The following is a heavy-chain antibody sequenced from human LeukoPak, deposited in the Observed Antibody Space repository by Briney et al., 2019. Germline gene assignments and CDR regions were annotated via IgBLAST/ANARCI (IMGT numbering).Heavy chain of an antibody. D-gene: IGHD3-9*01. CDR2: INSDGSNT. CDR1: GLTFSSYW. Sequence: GRSLTPACAAAGLTFSSYWMHSARQAPGNEMVLHSRINSDGSNTSYADSVKGRFTISRDNAKNTLYLQMNSLRAEDTAVYYCARERRYDILTGYSPPYDYWGQGTLVTVSS. CDR3: ARERRYDILTGYSPPYDY. J-gene: IGHJ4*02. V-gene: IGHV3-74*01.